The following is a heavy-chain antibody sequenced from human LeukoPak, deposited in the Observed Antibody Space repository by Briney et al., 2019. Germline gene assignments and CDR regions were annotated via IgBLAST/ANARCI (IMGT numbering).Heavy chain of an antibody. CDR1: GYSFSSCW. Sequence: GESLKISCKGSGYSFSSCWIGWVRQTPGKGLEWMGIIYPGNSATRYSPSFQGQVTISADKSINTAYLQWSSLKASDTAMYYCARRHRAVTGQYYFDYWGQGTLVTVSS. D-gene: IGHD6-19*01. V-gene: IGHV5-51*01. CDR2: IYPGNSAT. J-gene: IGHJ4*02. CDR3: ARRHRAVTGQYYFDY.